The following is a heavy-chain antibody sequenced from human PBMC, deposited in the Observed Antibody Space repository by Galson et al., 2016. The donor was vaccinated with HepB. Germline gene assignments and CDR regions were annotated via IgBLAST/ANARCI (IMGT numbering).Heavy chain of an antibody. CDR2: MTGGGTNL. D-gene: IGHD2-15*01. Sequence: SLRLSCAVSGFTFNTYAMSWVRQAPGKGLEWVSTMTGGGTNLYYADSVRGRFAISRDNSRNTLFLEMNSLRAEDTAVYYCARDGRDATDRDYRYFFDSWGQGTLVTVSS. CDR1: GFTFNTYA. V-gene: IGHV3-23*01. CDR3: ARDGRDATDRDYRYFFDS. J-gene: IGHJ4*02.